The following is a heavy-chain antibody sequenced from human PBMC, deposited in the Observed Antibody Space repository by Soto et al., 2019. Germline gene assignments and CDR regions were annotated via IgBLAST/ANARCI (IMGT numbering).Heavy chain of an antibody. CDR1: GFTFSTYA. D-gene: IGHD3-16*01. CDR2: ISPSGDST. Sequence: GGSLRLSCAASGFTFSTYAMSWVRQAPGKGLEGVSLISPSGDSTYVADSLKGRFTISRDSSKNTVFLQMNSLRAEDTAVYYCAKGRGQTYPYSRVLDHWGQGTLVTVSS. V-gene: IGHV3-23*01. J-gene: IGHJ4*02. CDR3: AKGRGQTYPYSRVLDH.